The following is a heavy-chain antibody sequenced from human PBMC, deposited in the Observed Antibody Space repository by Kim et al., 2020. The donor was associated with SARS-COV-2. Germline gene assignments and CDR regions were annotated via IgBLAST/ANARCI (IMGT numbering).Heavy chain of an antibody. D-gene: IGHD4-17*01. Sequence: NQSLENRVTISVDTSKNQFSLKLSSVTAADTAVYYGARGKDYGGNSNFDYWGQGTLVTVSS. CDR3: ARGKDYGGNSNFDY. V-gene: IGHV4-34*01. J-gene: IGHJ4*02.